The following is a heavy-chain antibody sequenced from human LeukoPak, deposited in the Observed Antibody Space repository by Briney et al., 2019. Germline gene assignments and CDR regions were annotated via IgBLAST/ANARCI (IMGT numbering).Heavy chain of an antibody. CDR2: ISSSSSTI. Sequence: GGSLRLSCAASGFTFSSYSMNWVRQAPGKGLEWVSYISSSSSTIYYADSVKGRFTISRDNAKNSLYLQMNSLSAEDTAVYYCATGAAGTRFLDSLEIWGQGTMVTVSS. CDR3: ATGAAGTRFLDSLEI. V-gene: IGHV3-48*01. CDR1: GFTFSSYS. J-gene: IGHJ3*02. D-gene: IGHD1-1*01.